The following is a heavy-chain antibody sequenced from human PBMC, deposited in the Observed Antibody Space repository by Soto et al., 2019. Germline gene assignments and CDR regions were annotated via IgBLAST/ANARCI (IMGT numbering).Heavy chain of an antibody. Sequence: QGQLVQSGAEVKKPGSSVKVSCKASGGTFSSYAISWVRQAPGQGLEWMGGIIPIVGTANYAQKFQGRVTITADESTSTAYMELSSLRAEDTAVYYCASGMATNTGYYYGMDVWGQGTTVTVSS. D-gene: IGHD3-10*01. CDR1: GGTFSSYA. CDR3: ASGMATNTGYYYGMDV. V-gene: IGHV1-69*01. J-gene: IGHJ6*02. CDR2: IIPIVGTA.